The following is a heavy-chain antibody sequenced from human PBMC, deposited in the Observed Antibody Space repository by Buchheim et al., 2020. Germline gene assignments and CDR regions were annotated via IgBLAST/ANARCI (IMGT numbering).Heavy chain of an antibody. Sequence: EVQLVESGGGLVQPGGSLRLSCAASGFTFSSYWMHWVRQAPGKGLVWVSRINSDGSSTSYADSVKGRFTISRDNAKNTLYLQMHSLRAEDTAVYYCERGGYSHGYWLWYFDYWGQGAL. D-gene: IGHD5-18*01. CDR3: ERGGYSHGYWLWYFDY. J-gene: IGHJ4*02. CDR2: INSDGSST. V-gene: IGHV3-74*01. CDR1: GFTFSSYW.